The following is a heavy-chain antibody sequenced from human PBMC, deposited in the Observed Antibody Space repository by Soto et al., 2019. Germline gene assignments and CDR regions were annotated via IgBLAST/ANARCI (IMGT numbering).Heavy chain of an antibody. Sequence: SETLSLTCAVYGGSFGGYYWSWIRQPPGKGLEWIGEINHSGSTNYNPSLKSRVTISVDTSKNQFSLKLSSVTAADTAVYYCARGITVSGDIVATASVRWFDAWGQGTLVTVSS. CDR3: ARGITVSGDIVATASVRWFDA. CDR1: GGSFGGYY. CDR2: INHSGST. V-gene: IGHV4-34*01. D-gene: IGHD5-12*01. J-gene: IGHJ5*01.